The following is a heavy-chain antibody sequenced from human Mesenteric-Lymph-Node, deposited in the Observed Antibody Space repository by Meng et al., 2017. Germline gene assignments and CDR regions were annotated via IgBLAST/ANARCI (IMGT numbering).Heavy chain of an antibody. CDR3: ARVCCRWPKARNWFDP. CDR1: GGSISSGHYS. Sequence: VELWDAVPGLVKPSQTLSLTCTLSGGSISSGHYSWSWIRQPPGKGLEWIGEINHSGSTNYNPSLKSRVTISVDTSKNQFSLKLSSVTAADTAVYYCARVCCRWPKARNWFDPWGQGTLVTVSS. CDR2: INHSGST. V-gene: IGHV4-30-4*08. J-gene: IGHJ5*02. D-gene: IGHD5-24*01.